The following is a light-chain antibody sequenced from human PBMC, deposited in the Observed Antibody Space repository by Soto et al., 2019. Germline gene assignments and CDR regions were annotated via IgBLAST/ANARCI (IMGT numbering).Light chain of an antibody. V-gene: IGLV2-14*01. Sequence: SSLTKPASVSGSPGQSITISCNRTSSDVGGYNYVSWYQQHPGKAPKLMIYDVRNRPSGVSNRFSGSKSVNTASLTISGLQAEDEADYYCSSYTTISTYVFGAGTKVTVL. CDR3: SSYTTISTYV. CDR2: DVR. J-gene: IGLJ1*01. CDR1: SSDVGGYNY.